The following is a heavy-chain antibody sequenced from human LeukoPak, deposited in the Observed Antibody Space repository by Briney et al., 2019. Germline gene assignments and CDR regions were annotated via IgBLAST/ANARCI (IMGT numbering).Heavy chain of an antibody. CDR2: IKQDGSEK. J-gene: IGHJ5*02. CDR3: ARLGPIAARPRWFDP. CDR1: GFTLNNAW. Sequence: GGSLRLSCAASGFTLNNAWMSWVRQAPGKGLEWVANIKQDGSEKYYVDSVKGRFTISRDNAKNSLYLQMNSLRAEDTAVYYCARLGPIAARPRWFDPWGQGTLVTVSS. D-gene: IGHD6-6*01. V-gene: IGHV3-7*01.